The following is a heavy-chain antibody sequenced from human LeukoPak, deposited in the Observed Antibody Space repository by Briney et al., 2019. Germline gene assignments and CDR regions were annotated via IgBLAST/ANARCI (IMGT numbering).Heavy chain of an antibody. V-gene: IGHV3-23*01. CDR2: ISGSGGST. Sequence: GGSLRLSCAASGFTFSSYVMNWVRQAPGRGLEWVSTISGSGGSTYYADSVKGRFTISRDNSKNTLYLQMNSLRVEDTAVYYCAKNPQYYYDSSGFFEYWGQGTLVTVSS. J-gene: IGHJ4*02. CDR1: GFTFSSYV. CDR3: AKNPQYYYDSSGFFEY. D-gene: IGHD3-22*01.